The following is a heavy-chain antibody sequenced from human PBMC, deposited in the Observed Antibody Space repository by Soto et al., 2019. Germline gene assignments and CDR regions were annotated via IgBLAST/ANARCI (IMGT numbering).Heavy chain of an antibody. CDR2: MNPSGDRT. Sequence: QVQLMQSGTEVKEPGASVNLSCKASGYTFSSSYIHWVRQAPGQGLEWMGIMNPSGDRTNYAQNFQDRVTMTRDTATSTVYMELSSLSSEDTAVYYCARGRGYSGDDLQEDGFDIWGQGTMVTVS. CDR1: GYTFSSSY. J-gene: IGHJ3*02. D-gene: IGHD5-12*01. V-gene: IGHV1-46*01. CDR3: ARGRGYSGDDLQEDGFDI.